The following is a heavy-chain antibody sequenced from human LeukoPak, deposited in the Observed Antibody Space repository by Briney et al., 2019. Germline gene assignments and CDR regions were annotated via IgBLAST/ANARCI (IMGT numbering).Heavy chain of an antibody. Sequence: PGGSLRLSCAASGFTFSSYAMHWVRQAPGKGLEWVAVISYDGSNKYYADSVKGRFTISRDNSKNTLYLQMNSLRAEDTAVYYCARAGQAGTGFYFDYWGQGTLVTVSS. V-gene: IGHV3-30-3*01. D-gene: IGHD1-1*01. J-gene: IGHJ4*02. CDR2: ISYDGSNK. CDR1: GFTFSSYA. CDR3: ARAGQAGTGFYFDY.